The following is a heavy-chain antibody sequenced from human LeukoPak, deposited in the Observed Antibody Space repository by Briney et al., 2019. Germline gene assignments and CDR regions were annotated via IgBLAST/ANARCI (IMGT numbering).Heavy chain of an antibody. CDR3: ARRAGAYSHPYDY. D-gene: IGHD4/OR15-4a*01. Sequence: PGGSLRLSCAASGFIFRTSAMHWARQAPGKGLEWVALISYDENVQNYADSVKGRFTISRDNSKNTLYLQMNSLRAEDTAVYYCARRAGAYSHPYDYWGQGTLVTVSS. CDR1: GFIFRTSA. CDR2: ISYDENVQ. J-gene: IGHJ4*02. V-gene: IGHV3-30*14.